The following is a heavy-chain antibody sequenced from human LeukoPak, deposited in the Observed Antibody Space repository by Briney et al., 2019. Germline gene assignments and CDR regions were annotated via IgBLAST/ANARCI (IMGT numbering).Heavy chain of an antibody. V-gene: IGHV4-34*01. D-gene: IGHD3-10*01. Sequence: PSETLSLTCAVYGGSFSGYYWSWIRQPPGKGLEWIGEINHSGSTNYNPSLKSRVTISVDTSKNQFSLKLSSVTAADTAVYYCAGSYPSYGSGSYLFDYWGQGTLVTVSS. CDR1: GGSFSGYY. J-gene: IGHJ4*02. CDR2: INHSGST. CDR3: AGSYPSYGSGSYLFDY.